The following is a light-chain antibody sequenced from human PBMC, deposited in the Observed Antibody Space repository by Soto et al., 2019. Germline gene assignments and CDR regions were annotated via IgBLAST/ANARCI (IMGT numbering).Light chain of an antibody. V-gene: IGKV3-15*01. J-gene: IGKJ1*01. CDR1: QSISSY. CDR3: QQYNSWPLT. CDR2: GAS. Sequence: DIVMTQSPATLSVSLGERATLSCRASQSISSYLAWYQQIPGQAPRLLIYGASSRATGIPARFSGSGYGTEFTLSISSLQSEDFAVYYCQQYNSWPLTFGQGTKVDIK.